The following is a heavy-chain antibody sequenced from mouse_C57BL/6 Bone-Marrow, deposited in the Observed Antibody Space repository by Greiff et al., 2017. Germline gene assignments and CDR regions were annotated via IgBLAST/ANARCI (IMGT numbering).Heavy chain of an antibody. CDR1: GYTFTNYW. CDR2: IYPGGGYT. V-gene: IGHV1-63*01. J-gene: IGHJ1*03. Sequence: VQLQQSGAELVRPGTSVKMSCKASGYTFTNYWIGWAKQRPGHGLEWIGDIYPGGGYTNYNEKFKGKATLTADKSSSTAYMQFSSLTSEDSAIYYCAVYYSNYWYFDVWGTGATVTVSS. CDR3: AVYYSNYWYFDV. D-gene: IGHD2-5*01.